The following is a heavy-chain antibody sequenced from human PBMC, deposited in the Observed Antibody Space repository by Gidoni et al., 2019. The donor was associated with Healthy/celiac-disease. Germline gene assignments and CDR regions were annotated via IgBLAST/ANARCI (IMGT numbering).Heavy chain of an antibody. CDR2: ISSSSSTI. D-gene: IGHD3-10*01. CDR1: GSTFSSYS. CDR3: ARALSRGKDAFDI. J-gene: IGHJ3*02. Sequence: EVQLVESGGGLVQPGGSLRLSCAASGSTFSSYSMNWVRQAPGKGLEWVSYISSSSSTIYYADSVKGRFTISRDNAKNSLYLQMNSLRAEDTAVYYCARALSRGKDAFDIWGQGTMVTVSS. V-gene: IGHV3-48*04.